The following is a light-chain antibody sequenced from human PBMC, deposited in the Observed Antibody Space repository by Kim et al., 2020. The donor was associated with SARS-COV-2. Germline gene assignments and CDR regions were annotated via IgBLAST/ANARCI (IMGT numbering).Light chain of an antibody. J-gene: IGLJ2*01. CDR1: SPRKYY. CDR3: NSRESSSNHWI. CDR2: GKN. Sequence: SSELTQDPAVSVALGQTVRITCQGDSPRKYYASWYQQKPGQAPALVFYGKNNRPSGIPDRFSGSSSGNTASMTITAAQAEDEADYYCNSRESSSNHWIFG. V-gene: IGLV3-19*01.